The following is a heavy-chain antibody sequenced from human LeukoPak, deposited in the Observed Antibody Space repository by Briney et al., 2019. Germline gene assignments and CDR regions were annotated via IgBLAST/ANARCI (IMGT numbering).Heavy chain of an antibody. Sequence: SETLSLTCAVYGGSFGGYYWSWIRQPPGKGLEWIGEINHSGSTNYNPSLKSRVTISVDTSKNQFSLKLSSVTAADTAVYYCARSQMVRGVITPPYYYYYYYMDVWGKGTTVTISS. V-gene: IGHV4-34*01. J-gene: IGHJ6*03. D-gene: IGHD3-10*01. CDR3: ARSQMVRGVITPPYYYYYYYMDV. CDR1: GGSFGGYY. CDR2: INHSGST.